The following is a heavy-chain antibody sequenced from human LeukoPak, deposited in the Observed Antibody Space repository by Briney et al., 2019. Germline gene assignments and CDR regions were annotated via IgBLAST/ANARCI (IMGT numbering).Heavy chain of an antibody. Sequence: PGGSLRLSCAASGFTFSNYAMSWVRQAPGKGLEWVSGISGSGGSTYYADSVKGRFTISRDNSKNTLYLQMNSLRAEDTAVYYCAKFHSNYVAYWYFDLWGCGTLVTVSS. V-gene: IGHV3-23*01. CDR2: ISGSGGST. CDR3: AKFHSNYVAYWYFDL. CDR1: GFTFSNYA. D-gene: IGHD4-11*01. J-gene: IGHJ2*01.